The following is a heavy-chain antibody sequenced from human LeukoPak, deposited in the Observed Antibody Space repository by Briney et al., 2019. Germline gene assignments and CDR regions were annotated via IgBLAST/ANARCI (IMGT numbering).Heavy chain of an antibody. Sequence: SETLSFTCTVSGDSINSLDLWSWVRQPPGKGLEWIGEMYLSGTAHSNPSVKSRVTISIDKSKNQFFLNLSSVTAADTAVYYCAGLVGRYSSGLYYYYFDYWGQGTLVTVSS. V-gene: IGHV4-4*02. CDR2: MYLSGTA. CDR1: GDSINSLDL. CDR3: AGLVGRYSSGLYYYYFDY. J-gene: IGHJ4*02. D-gene: IGHD3-22*01.